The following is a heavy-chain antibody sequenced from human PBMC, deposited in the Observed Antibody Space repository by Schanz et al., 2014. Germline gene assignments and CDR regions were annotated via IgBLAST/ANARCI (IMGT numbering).Heavy chain of an antibody. Sequence: QVQLQQWGAGLLKPSETLSLTCAVYGGPFSGYFWSWIRPSPGKGLQWIGEIPHSGSIIYNPSLRSGVTISMDTSRNQFFLKVTSVTAADTAVYYCARHLVNAYGMDVWGQGTAVTVSS. V-gene: IGHV4-34*01. CDR1: GGPFSGYF. CDR3: ARHLVNAYGMDV. J-gene: IGHJ6*02. D-gene: IGHD3-3*02. CDR2: IPHSGSI.